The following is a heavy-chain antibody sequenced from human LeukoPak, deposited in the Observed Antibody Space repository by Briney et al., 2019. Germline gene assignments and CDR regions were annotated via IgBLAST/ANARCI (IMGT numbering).Heavy chain of an antibody. CDR3: ARARGTYYYDSSGYSDHQFDY. J-gene: IGHJ4*02. CDR1: GYTFTGYY. V-gene: IGHV1-2*02. CDR2: INPNSGGT. Sequence: ASVKVSCKASGYTFTGYYMHWVRQAPGQGLEWMGWINPNSGGTNYAQKFQGRVTMTRDTSISTAYMELSRLRSDDTAVYYCARARGTYYYDSSGYSDHQFDYWGQGTLVTVSS. D-gene: IGHD3-22*01.